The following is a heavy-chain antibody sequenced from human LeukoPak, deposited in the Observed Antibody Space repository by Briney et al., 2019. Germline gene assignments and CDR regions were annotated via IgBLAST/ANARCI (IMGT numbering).Heavy chain of an antibody. D-gene: IGHD7-27*01. CDR3: ANNKLGFDAFDI. V-gene: IGHV1-46*01. J-gene: IGHJ3*02. CDR1: GYTFTSYY. Sequence: GASVKVSCKASGYTFTSYYMHWVRQAPGQGLEWMGIINPSGGSTSYAQKFQGRVTMTRDTSTGTVYMELSSLRSEDTAVYYCANNKLGFDAFDIWGQGTMVTVSS. CDR2: INPSGGST.